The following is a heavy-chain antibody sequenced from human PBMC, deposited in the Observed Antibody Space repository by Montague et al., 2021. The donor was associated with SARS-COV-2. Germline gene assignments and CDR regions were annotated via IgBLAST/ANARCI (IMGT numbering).Heavy chain of an antibody. D-gene: IGHD3-22*01. CDR3: ARVLPPPPSYYYESSGYYFDQ. V-gene: IGHV4-34*01. Sequence: SETLSLTCAAYGGSFSAYCWSWIRQAPGKGLEWIGQINHSGGTNYSPSLKSRVTISLDTSKNQFSLNLNSVTAADTAVYYCARVLPPPPSYYYESSGYYFDQWGQGTLVTVSS. CDR2: INHSGGT. CDR1: GGSFSAYC. J-gene: IGHJ4*02.